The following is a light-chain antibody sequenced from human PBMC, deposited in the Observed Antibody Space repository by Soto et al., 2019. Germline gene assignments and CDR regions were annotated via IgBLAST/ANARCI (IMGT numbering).Light chain of an antibody. J-gene: IGKJ4*01. CDR2: RAS. CDR1: QSVRNN. CDR3: QQYNIWPPLT. Sequence: TVMTQSPATLAVSPGERASLSCRASQSVRNNLAWYQQKPGQAPRLLIYRASIRATGIPARFSGSGSGTEFTLTIRSLQSEDFAVYYCQQYNIWPPLTFGGGTKVEIK. V-gene: IGKV3-15*01.